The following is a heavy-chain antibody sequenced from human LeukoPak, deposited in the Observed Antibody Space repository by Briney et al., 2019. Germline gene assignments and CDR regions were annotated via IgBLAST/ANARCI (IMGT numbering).Heavy chain of an antibody. CDR3: ARPQNYYDSSGYSLDY. Sequence: ASVKVSCKASGYTFTSYAMHWVRQAPGQRLEWMGWINAGNGNTKYSQKFQGRVTITRDTSASTAYMELSSLRSEDTAVYYCARPQNYYDSSGYSLDYWGQGTLVTVSS. J-gene: IGHJ4*02. CDR1: GYTFTSYA. CDR2: INAGNGNT. V-gene: IGHV1-3*01. D-gene: IGHD3-22*01.